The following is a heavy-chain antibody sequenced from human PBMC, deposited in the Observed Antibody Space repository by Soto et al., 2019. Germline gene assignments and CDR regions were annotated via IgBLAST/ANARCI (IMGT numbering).Heavy chain of an antibody. V-gene: IGHV4-59*12. J-gene: IGHJ4*02. CDR3: ARGENQVAAPFDY. D-gene: IGHD2-15*01. Sequence: SETLSLTCTVSGGSISSYYWSWIRQPPGKGLEWIGYIYYSGSTNYNPSLKSRVTISADKSISTAYLQWSSLKASDTAMYYCARGENQVAAPFDYWGQGTLVTVPQ. CDR2: IYYSGST. CDR1: GGSISSYY.